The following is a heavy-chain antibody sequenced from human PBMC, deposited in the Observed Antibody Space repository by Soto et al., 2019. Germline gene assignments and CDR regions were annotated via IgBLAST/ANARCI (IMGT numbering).Heavy chain of an antibody. J-gene: IGHJ1*01. CDR2: IYYSGCT. Sequence: QVQLQESGPGLVKPSETLSLTCSVSGGSVSSGSYYWSWIRQPPGKGLEWIVYIYYSGCTNYNPYLMSRVTITGVLSKKQFSLTLVFVTDADTAVYYCASPSYKDSSAYSPWYIHHWGHGTLVNVSS. CDR1: GGSVSSGSYY. V-gene: IGHV4-61*01. D-gene: IGHD3-22*01. CDR3: ASPSYKDSSAYSPWYIHH.